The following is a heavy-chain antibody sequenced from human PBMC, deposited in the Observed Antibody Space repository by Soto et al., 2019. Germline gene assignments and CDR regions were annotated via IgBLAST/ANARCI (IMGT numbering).Heavy chain of an antibody. J-gene: IGHJ4*02. D-gene: IGHD6-13*01. CDR3: ATSRSYSSSWYGRYFDY. CDR1: GGTFSSYA. Sequence: QVQLVQSGAEVKKPGSSVKVSCKASGGTFSSYAITWVRQAPEEGLEWMGGIIPMLGTANYAQRFQGRVTISADESTSTAYMELISLRSEDTAVYYCATSRSYSSSWYGRYFDYWGQGTLLTVSS. CDR2: IIPMLGTA. V-gene: IGHV1-69*01.